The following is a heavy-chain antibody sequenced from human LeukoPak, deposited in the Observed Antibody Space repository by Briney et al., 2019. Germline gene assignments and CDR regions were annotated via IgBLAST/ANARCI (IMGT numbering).Heavy chain of an antibody. J-gene: IGHJ4*02. D-gene: IGHD2-2*01. CDR3: ARVDFPGSTSLNLGY. CDR2: INPNSGGT. Sequence: ASVTVSCKASGYTFTGYYMHWVRQAPGQGLEWMGWINPNSGGTNYAQKFQGRVTMTMDTSISTAYMELSRLRSADTAVYYCARVDFPGSTSLNLGYWGQGTLVTVSS. V-gene: IGHV1-2*02. CDR1: GYTFTGYY.